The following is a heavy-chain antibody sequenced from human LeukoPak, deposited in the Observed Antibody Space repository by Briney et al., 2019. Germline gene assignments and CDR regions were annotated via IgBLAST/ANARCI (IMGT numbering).Heavy chain of an antibody. CDR1: GGSISSGGYY. Sequence: SETLSLTCTVSGGSISSGGYYWSWIRQHPGKGLEWIGYIYYSGSTYYNPSLKSRITISVDTSKSQFSLKLSSVTAADTAVYYCARGIPVAGIPLDYWGQGILVSVSS. CDR3: ARGIPVAGIPLDY. CDR2: IYYSGST. J-gene: IGHJ4*02. V-gene: IGHV4-31*03. D-gene: IGHD6-19*01.